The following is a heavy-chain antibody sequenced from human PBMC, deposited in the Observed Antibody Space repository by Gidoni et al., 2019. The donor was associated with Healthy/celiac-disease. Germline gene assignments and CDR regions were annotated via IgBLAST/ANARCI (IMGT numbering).Heavy chain of an antibody. CDR3: ARDFEQQPTY. J-gene: IGHJ4*02. V-gene: IGHV3-33*01. CDR2: IWYDGSNK. Sequence: QVQLVESGGGVVQPGRSLRLSCAASGFTFSSYGMHWVRQDPGRGLEWLAVIWYDGSNKYYADSVKGRFTISRDNSKNTLYLQMNSLRAEDTAVYYCARDFEQQPTYWGQGTLVTVSS. CDR1: GFTFSSYG. D-gene: IGHD6-13*01.